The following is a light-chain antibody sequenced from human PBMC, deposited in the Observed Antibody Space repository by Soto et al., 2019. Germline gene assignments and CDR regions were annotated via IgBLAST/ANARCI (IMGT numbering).Light chain of an antibody. V-gene: IGKV3-15*01. CDR2: DAS. CDR3: QQYGSSPPIT. Sequence: EIVMTQSPATLSVSPGERATLSCRASQSVSSYLAWYQQKPGQAPRLLIYDASTRATGIPARFSGSGSGTEFTLTISSLQSEDFAVYYCQQYGSSPPITFGQGTRLEIK. CDR1: QSVSSY. J-gene: IGKJ5*01.